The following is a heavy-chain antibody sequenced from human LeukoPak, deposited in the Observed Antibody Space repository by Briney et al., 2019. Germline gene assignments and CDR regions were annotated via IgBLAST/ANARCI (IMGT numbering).Heavy chain of an antibody. V-gene: IGHV3-48*01. CDR3: ASLELLDY. CDR1: GFTFSNYD. J-gene: IGHJ4*02. D-gene: IGHD1-26*01. CDR2: ISSSSSTI. Sequence: GGSLRLSCAVSGFTFSNYDMSWVRQAPGKGLEWVSYISSSSSTIYYADSVKGRFTISRDNAKNSLYLQMNSLRAEDTAVYYCASLELLDYWGQGTLVTVSS.